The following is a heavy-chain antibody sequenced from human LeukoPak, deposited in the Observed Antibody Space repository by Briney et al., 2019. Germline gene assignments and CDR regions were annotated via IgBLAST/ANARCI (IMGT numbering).Heavy chain of an antibody. Sequence: SETLSLTCTVSGGSISSGGYYWSWIRQHPGKGLEWIWYTYYSGSTYYNPSLKSRVTISVDTSKNQFSLKLSSVIAADTAVYYCARFDAGDYGDYDNFDYWGQGTLVTVSS. CDR3: ARFDAGDYGDYDNFDY. D-gene: IGHD4-17*01. CDR1: GGSISSGGYY. CDR2: TYYSGST. V-gene: IGHV4-31*03. J-gene: IGHJ4*02.